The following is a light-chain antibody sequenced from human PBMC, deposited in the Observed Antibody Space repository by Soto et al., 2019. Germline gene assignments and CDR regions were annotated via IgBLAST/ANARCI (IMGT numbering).Light chain of an antibody. CDR1: QSVSSY. CDR2: DAS. Sequence: EIVMTQSPATLSVSPGERATLSCRASQSVSSYLAWFQQKPGQAPRLLIYDASTRATGIPVRFSGSGSGTEFTLTISSLQSEDFVVYYCPQCGSSQWEFGQGTKADI. V-gene: IGKV3-15*01. J-gene: IGKJ1*01. CDR3: PQCGSSQWE.